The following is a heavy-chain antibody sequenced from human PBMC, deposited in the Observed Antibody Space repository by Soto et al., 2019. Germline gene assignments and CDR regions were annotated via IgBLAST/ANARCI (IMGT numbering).Heavy chain of an antibody. CDR3: ARGLYYYDSRGYWGY. CDR1: GFTFSSYS. CDR2: ISSSNSTI. J-gene: IGHJ4*02. D-gene: IGHD3-22*01. V-gene: IGHV3-48*02. Sequence: TGGSLRLSCAASGFTFSSYSMNWVRQAPGKGLEWVSYISSSNSTIYYADSVKGRFTISRDNAKNSLYLQMNSLRDEDTAVYYFARGLYYYDSRGYWGYWGQGTLVTVSS.